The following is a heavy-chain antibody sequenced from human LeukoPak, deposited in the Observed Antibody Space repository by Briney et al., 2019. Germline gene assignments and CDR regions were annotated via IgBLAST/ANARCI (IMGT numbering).Heavy chain of an antibody. Sequence: GGSLRLSCAASGFTFGFYAMTWVRQAPGVGLEWVSSINGGGVRTYYADSVKGRFTISRDNSKNTLYLQMNSLRAEDTAVYYCAKDPSGDFPNWVDPWGQGTLVTVSS. CDR1: GFTFGFYA. CDR3: AKDPSGDFPNWVDP. J-gene: IGHJ5*02. D-gene: IGHD3-10*01. V-gene: IGHV3-23*01. CDR2: INGGGVRT.